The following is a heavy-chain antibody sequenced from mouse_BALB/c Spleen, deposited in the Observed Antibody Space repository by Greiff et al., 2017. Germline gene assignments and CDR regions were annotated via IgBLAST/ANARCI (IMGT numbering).Heavy chain of an antibody. CDR2: INPYNDGT. Sequence: VQLQQSGPELVKPGASVKMSCKASGYTFTSYVMHWVKQKPGQGLEWIGYINPYNDGTKYNEKFKGKATLTSDKSSSTAYMELSSLTSEDSAVYYCARPPGGGLPYFDYWGQGTTLTVSS. CDR3: ARPPGGGLPYFDY. CDR1: GYTFTSYV. D-gene: IGHD1-1*02. V-gene: IGHV1-14*01. J-gene: IGHJ2*01.